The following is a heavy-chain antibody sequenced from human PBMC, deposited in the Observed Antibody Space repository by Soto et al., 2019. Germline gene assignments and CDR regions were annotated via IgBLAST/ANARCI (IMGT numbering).Heavy chain of an antibody. D-gene: IGHD2-2*01. CDR1: GYTFTSYY. V-gene: IGHV1-46*01. Sequence: QVQLVQSGAEVKKPGASVKVSCKASGYTFTSYYMHWVRQAPGQGLEWMGIINPSGGSTSYAQKFQGRVTMTRDKSTSTVYMELSSLRPEDTAVYYCARDKGPADGMDVWGQGTTVTVSS. CDR2: INPSGGST. J-gene: IGHJ6*02. CDR3: ARDKGPADGMDV.